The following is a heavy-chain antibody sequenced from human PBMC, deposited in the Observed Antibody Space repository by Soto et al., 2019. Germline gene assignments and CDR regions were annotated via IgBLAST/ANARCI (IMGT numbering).Heavy chain of an antibody. CDR2: INDGNGDT. CDR1: GYTFTSYA. J-gene: IGHJ4*02. D-gene: IGHD5-12*01. CDR3: ARLIRGYSGYLFDY. V-gene: IGHV1-3*01. Sequence: ALVKVSCKASGYTFTSYAMNWVRQAPGQRLEWMGWINDGNGDTKYSQRFQDRVTITRDTSANTVYMELSSLTSEDTAIYYCARLIRGYSGYLFDYWGQGTLVTVSS.